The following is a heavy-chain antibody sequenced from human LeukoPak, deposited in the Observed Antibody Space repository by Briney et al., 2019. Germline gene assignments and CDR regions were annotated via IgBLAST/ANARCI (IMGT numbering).Heavy chain of an antibody. CDR2: VNHSGKS. Sequence: PSETLSLTCAVYGGSFNCYHWSWLRQPPGKGLGWVGDVNHSGKSSYESSLKSRVTISVDTSKNQFSLRLTSVTAADTAVYYCARRPDGFDFWGQGTMVTVSS. V-gene: IGHV4-34*01. CDR3: ARRPDGFDF. CDR1: GGSFNCYH. J-gene: IGHJ3*01.